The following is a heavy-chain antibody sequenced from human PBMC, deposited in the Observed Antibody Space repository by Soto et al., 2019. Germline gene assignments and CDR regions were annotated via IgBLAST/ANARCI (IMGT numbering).Heavy chain of an antibody. CDR2: ISYDGSNK. Sequence: GGSLRLSCAASGFTFSSYGMHWVRQAPGKGLEWVAVISYDGSNKYYADSVKGRFTISRDNSKNTLYLQMNSLRAEDTAVYYCANKAAAGTESFDYWGQGTLVTVSS. V-gene: IGHV3-30*18. J-gene: IGHJ4*02. D-gene: IGHD6-13*01. CDR3: ANKAAAGTESFDY. CDR1: GFTFSSYG.